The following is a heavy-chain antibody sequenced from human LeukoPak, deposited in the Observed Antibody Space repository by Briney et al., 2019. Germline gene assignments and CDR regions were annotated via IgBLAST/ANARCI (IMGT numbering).Heavy chain of an antibody. D-gene: IGHD6-13*01. V-gene: IGHV3-21*01. CDR3: ARVAAGYIDY. CDR1: GFTFSSYS. Sequence: GGSLRLSCAASGFTFSSYSTNWVRQAPGKGLEWVSSISSSSSYIYYADSVKGRFTISRDNAKNSLYLQMNSLRAEDTAVYYCARVAAGYIDYWGQGTLVTVSS. J-gene: IGHJ4*02. CDR2: ISSSSSYI.